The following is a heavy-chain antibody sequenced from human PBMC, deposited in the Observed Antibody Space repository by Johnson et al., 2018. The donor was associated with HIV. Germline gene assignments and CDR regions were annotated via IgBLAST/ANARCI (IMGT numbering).Heavy chain of an antibody. Sequence: QMLLVESGGGVVQPGRSLRLSCAASGFTFSSYAMHWVRQAPGKGLEWVAVISYDGSNKYYADSVKGRFTISRDNSRNTLYLQMNSLRAEDTAVYYCARAKYGGAFDVWGQGTMDSVSS. D-gene: IGHD3-16*01. CDR1: GFTFSSYA. J-gene: IGHJ3*01. CDR2: ISYDGSNK. V-gene: IGHV3-30*14. CDR3: ARAKYGGAFDV.